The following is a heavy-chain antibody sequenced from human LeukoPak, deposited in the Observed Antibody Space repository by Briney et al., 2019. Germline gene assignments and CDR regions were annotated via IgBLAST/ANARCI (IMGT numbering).Heavy chain of an antibody. V-gene: IGHV4-34*01. CDR1: GGSFTDNI. CDR3: ARLHLWPENWFDS. J-gene: IGHJ5*01. CDR2: GNHRGTI. Sequence: PSAALSLTCGVSGGSFTDNIWGWIRPLPGKGLERIGEGNHRGTINYNPSLKSRVAISVDTSKNQFSLKLSSVTAADTAVYYCARLHLWPENWFDSWGPGTLVTVTS. D-gene: IGHD3-10*01.